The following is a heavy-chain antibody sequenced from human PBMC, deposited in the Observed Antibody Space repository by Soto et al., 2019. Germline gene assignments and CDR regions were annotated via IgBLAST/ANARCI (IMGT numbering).Heavy chain of an antibody. J-gene: IGHJ4*02. CDR3: DCDYRDY. D-gene: IGHD4-17*01. CDR1: GFTFSDHH. CDR2: SRNKADSYTP. V-gene: IGHV3-72*01. Sequence: EVQLVESGGGLVQAGGSLRLSCAVSGFTFSDHHMDWVRQAPGKGLEWVGRSRNKADSYTPEYAAYVKGRFTISRDDSKSSLYLQVDSLKTDDTAVYYGDCDYRDYGGQGSLVTVSS.